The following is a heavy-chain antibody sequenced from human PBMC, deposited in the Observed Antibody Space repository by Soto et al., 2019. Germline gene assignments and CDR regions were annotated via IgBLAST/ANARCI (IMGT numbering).Heavy chain of an antibody. CDR2: IIPIFGTA. D-gene: IGHD6-19*01. V-gene: IGHV1-69*06. J-gene: IGHJ4*02. Sequence: SVKVSCKASGGTFSSYAISWVRQAPGQGLEWMGGIIPIFGTANYAQKFQGRVTITADKSTSTAYMELSSLRSEDTAVYYCARRMYSSGWYDPFDYWGQGTLVTV. CDR3: ARRMYSSGWYDPFDY. CDR1: GGTFSSYA.